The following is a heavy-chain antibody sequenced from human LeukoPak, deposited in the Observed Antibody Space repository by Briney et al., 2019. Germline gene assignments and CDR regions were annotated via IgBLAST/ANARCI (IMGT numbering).Heavy chain of an antibody. CDR2: IKQDGSEK. Sequence: GGSLRLSCAASGFTFRSYWMRWVRQAPGKVLEWVANIKQDGSEKNYVDSVKGRFTISRDNAKNSLYLQMNSLRAEDTAVYYCASGLELDYWGQGTLVTVSS. J-gene: IGHJ4*02. CDR3: ASGLELDY. CDR1: GFTFRSYW. V-gene: IGHV3-7*03.